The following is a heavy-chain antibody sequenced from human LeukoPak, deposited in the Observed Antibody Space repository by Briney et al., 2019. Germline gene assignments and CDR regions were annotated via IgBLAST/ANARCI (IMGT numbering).Heavy chain of an antibody. V-gene: IGHV5-51*01. D-gene: IGHD5-12*01. J-gene: IGHJ4*02. CDR2: IYPGDSGT. CDR3: ARLRGSTTETLDF. CDR1: GYTFTYYW. Sequence: GESLKISCRGSGYTFTYYWSAWVRQRPGKGLELMGIIYPGDSGTTYSPSFQGQVTMSADESVNTAYLQWTSLKATDIAMYYCARLRGSTTETLDFWGQGTLVTVSS.